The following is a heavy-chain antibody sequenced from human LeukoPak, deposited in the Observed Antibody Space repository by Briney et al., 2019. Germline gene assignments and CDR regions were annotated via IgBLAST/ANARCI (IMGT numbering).Heavy chain of an antibody. D-gene: IGHD3-3*02. V-gene: IGHV3-53*01. CDR2: IYSGGTT. Sequence: GGSLRLSCAASGFTVGAKYMNWVRQAPGKGLEWVSIIYSGGTTYYADSVKGRFTISRDTSKNTLSLQMHSLRTEDTAVYFCARLGDHFHWNLDLWGRGTLVTVSS. CDR3: ARLGDHFHWNLDL. CDR1: GFTVGAKY. J-gene: IGHJ2*01.